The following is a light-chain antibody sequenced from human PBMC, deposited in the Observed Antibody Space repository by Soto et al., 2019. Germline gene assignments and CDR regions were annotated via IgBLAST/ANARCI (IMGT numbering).Light chain of an antibody. J-gene: IGLJ1*01. CDR3: TSFTTSNTFV. V-gene: IGLV2-14*03. CDR2: DVS. CDR1: SNDVGHFNY. Sequence: QSVLAQPGCVSGYPGQSITISCTGTSNDVGHFNYVSWFQQHPGKAPKLLIFDVSNWPSGVSDRFSGSKSGNTASLTISGLQPEDEADYYCTSFTTSNTFVFGSGTKVPVL.